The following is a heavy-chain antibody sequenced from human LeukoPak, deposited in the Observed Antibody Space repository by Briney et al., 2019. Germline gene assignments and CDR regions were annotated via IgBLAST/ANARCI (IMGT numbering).Heavy chain of an antibody. CDR2: IIPIFGTA. Sequence: SVKVSCKASGYTFTGYYMHWVRQAPGQGLEWMGGIIPIFGTANYAQKFQGRVTITADESTSTAYMELSSLRSKDTAVYYCARDRRGGSGSYCFWGQGTLVTVSS. V-gene: IGHV1-69*13. CDR1: GYTFTGYY. CDR3: ARDRRGGSGSYCF. J-gene: IGHJ4*02. D-gene: IGHD1-26*01.